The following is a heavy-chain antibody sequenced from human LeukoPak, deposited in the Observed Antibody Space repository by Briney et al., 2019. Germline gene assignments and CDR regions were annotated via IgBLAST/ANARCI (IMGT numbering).Heavy chain of an antibody. D-gene: IGHD1-1*01. CDR3: AIATTGRGAFGS. V-gene: IGHV3-33*01. J-gene: IGHJ4*02. CDR2: IWYDGGNK. Sequence: GGSQRLSCAASGFTFSGYGMHGVRQAPGKGLEWVAVIWYDGGNKYYRDSVKGRFTISRDNSQDTLHLQMNSLTAEDTAIYYCAIATTGRGAFGSWGQGTLVSVSS. CDR1: GFTFSGYG.